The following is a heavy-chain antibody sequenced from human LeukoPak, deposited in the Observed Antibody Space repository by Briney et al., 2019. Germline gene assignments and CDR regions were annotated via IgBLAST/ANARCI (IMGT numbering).Heavy chain of an antibody. Sequence: PPGGSLRLSCAASGFTFTYYAIHWVRQAPGKGLEWVAFIRYDGTNKNYADSVKGRFTISRDNSKNTLYLQMNSLRVEDTAVYYCAKARTRGYSYGSFDYWGQGTLVTVSS. CDR1: GFTFTYYA. CDR2: IRYDGTNK. V-gene: IGHV3-30*02. D-gene: IGHD5-18*01. CDR3: AKARTRGYSYGSFDY. J-gene: IGHJ4*02.